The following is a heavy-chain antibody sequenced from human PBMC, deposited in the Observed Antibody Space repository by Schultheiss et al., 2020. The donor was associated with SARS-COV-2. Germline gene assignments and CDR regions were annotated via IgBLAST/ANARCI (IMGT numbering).Heavy chain of an antibody. Sequence: GGSLRLSCAASGFTFSSYGMHWVRQAPGKGLEWVALISSDGSNKYYADSVKGRFTISRDSSKNTLYLQMNSLRAEDTAVYYCARGSSANPFDYWGQGTLVTVSS. D-gene: IGHD1-14*01. J-gene: IGHJ4*02. CDR1: GFTFSSYG. V-gene: IGHV3-30*03. CDR3: ARGSSANPFDY. CDR2: ISSDGSNK.